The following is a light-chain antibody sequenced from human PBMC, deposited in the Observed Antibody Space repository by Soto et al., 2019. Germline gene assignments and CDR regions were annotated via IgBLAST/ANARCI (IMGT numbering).Light chain of an antibody. V-gene: IGKV1-39*01. CDR1: QSISTY. CDR3: QQSYSTLFT. CDR2: AAS. J-gene: IGKJ3*01. Sequence: DIQMTQSPSSLSASVGDRVTITCRASQSISTYLNWYQQRPGKAPKLLIYAASRLQSGVPSRFSGSASGTDFTLTISRLQPEDFATYYCQQSYSTLFTFGPGTKVDIK.